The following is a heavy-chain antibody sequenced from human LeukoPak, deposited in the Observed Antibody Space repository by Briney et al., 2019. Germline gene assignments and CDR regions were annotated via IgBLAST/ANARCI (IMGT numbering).Heavy chain of an antibody. J-gene: IGHJ5*02. CDR2: ISAYNGNT. Sequence: ASVKVSCKASGYTFTSYGISWVRQAPGQGLEWMGWISAYNGNTNHAQKLQGRVTMTTDTSTSTAYMELRSLRSDDTAVYYCARDLGYCSGGSCYWGWFDPWGQGTLVTVSS. CDR3: ARDLGYCSGGSCYWGWFDP. V-gene: IGHV1-18*01. CDR1: GYTFTSYG. D-gene: IGHD2-15*01.